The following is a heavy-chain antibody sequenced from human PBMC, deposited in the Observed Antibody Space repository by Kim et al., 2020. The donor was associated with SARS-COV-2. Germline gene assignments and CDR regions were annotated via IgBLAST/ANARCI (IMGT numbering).Heavy chain of an antibody. CDR2: IYPGDSDT. Sequence: GESLKISCKGSGYSFTSYWIGWVRQMPGKGLEWMGIIYPGDSDTRYSPSFQGQVTISADKSISTAYLQWSSLKASDTAMYYCARTYYDFWSGYPIDAFDIWGQGTMVTVSS. J-gene: IGHJ3*02. CDR1: GYSFTSYW. V-gene: IGHV5-51*01. D-gene: IGHD3-3*01. CDR3: ARTYYDFWSGYPIDAFDI.